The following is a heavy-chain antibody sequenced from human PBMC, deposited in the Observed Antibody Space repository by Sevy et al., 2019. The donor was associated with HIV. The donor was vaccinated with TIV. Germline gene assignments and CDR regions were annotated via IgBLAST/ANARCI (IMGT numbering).Heavy chain of an antibody. V-gene: IGHV3-23*01. Sequence: GGSLRLSCKPSGFTFTSYAMNWVRQAPGKGLEWISTIYGSGGVTYYADSVKGRFTISRDNSKNTLYLQMNSLRAEDTAVYYCAKGADFWSGLYGMDVWGQGTTVTVSS. CDR1: GFTFTSYA. CDR2: IYGSGGVT. D-gene: IGHD3-3*01. CDR3: AKGADFWSGLYGMDV. J-gene: IGHJ6*02.